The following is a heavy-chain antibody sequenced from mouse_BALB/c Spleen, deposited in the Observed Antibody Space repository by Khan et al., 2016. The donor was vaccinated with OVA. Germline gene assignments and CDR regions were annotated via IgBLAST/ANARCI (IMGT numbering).Heavy chain of an antibody. V-gene: IGHV1-39*01. Sequence: HVKQSGPELEKPGASGKISCKASGYSFTGYNMNWVKQSNGKSLEWIGNIDPYYGGISYNQKFKGKATLTVDKSSSTAYMQLKSLTSEDSAVYYCARSTWYFDVWGAGTTVTVSS. J-gene: IGHJ1*01. CDR1: GYSFTGYN. CDR3: ARSTWYFDV. CDR2: IDPYYGGI.